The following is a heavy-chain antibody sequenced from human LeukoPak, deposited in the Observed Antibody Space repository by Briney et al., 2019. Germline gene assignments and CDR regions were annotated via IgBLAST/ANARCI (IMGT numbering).Heavy chain of an antibody. J-gene: IGHJ4*02. D-gene: IGHD4-17*01. CDR1: GFTFSSYG. V-gene: IGHV3-30*02. Sequence: GGSLRLSCAASGFTFSSYGMHWLRQAPGKGLEWVAFIRYDGNKKYYADSVKGRFTISRDNSKNTLYLQINSLRAEDTALYYCARGGDYLLYWGQGTLGTVSS. CDR2: IRYDGNKK. CDR3: ARGGDYLLY.